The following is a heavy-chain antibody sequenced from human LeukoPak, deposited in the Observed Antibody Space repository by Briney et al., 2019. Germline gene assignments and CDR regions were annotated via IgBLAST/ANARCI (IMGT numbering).Heavy chain of an antibody. CDR2: IKQDGSEK. Sequence: PGGSLRLSCAASGFTFSSHWMSWVRQAPGKGLECVAKIKQDGSEKYYVDSVKGRFTISRDNAKNSLYLQMNSLRPEDTAVYYCARAPAAARPYYFDYWGQGTLVTVSS. D-gene: IGHD6-6*01. J-gene: IGHJ4*02. CDR1: GFTFSSHW. V-gene: IGHV3-7*01. CDR3: ARAPAAARPYYFDY.